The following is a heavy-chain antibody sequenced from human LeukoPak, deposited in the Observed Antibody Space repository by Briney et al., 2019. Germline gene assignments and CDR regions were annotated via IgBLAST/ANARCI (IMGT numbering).Heavy chain of an antibody. V-gene: IGHV4-31*03. CDR2: IYSGST. D-gene: IGHD1-26*01. CDR3: ARKREDHAFDI. CDR1: GGSISSGGYH. J-gene: IGHJ3*02. Sequence: SETLSHTCTVSGGSISSGGYHWTWIRQHPGKGLEWIGYIYSGSTYYNPSLKSRVTISVDTSKNQFSLKLSSVTAADTAVYYCARKREDHAFDIWGQGTMVTVSS.